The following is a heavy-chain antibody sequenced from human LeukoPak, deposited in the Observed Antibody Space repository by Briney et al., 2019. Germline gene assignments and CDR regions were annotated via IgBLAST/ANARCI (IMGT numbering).Heavy chain of an antibody. Sequence: ASGPTLVKPTQTLTLTCTFSGFSLSTSGVGVGWIRQPPGKALEWLAVIYWDDDKSYSPSLKSRLTITKDTSKNQVVLTMTNMDPVDTATYYCARTYYDFWSGYYDQYYYYYYMDVWGKGTTVTVSS. CDR2: IYWDDDK. D-gene: IGHD3-3*01. J-gene: IGHJ6*03. CDR1: GFSLSTSGVG. CDR3: ARTYYDFWSGYYDQYYYYYYMDV. V-gene: IGHV2-5*02.